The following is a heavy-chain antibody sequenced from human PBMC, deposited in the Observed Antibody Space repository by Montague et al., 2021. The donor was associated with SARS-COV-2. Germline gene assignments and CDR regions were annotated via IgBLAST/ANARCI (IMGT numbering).Heavy chain of an antibody. CDR2: ISYSGST. V-gene: IGHV4-39*01. Sequence: SETSLTCTVSGGSISSTSYYWGWIRQPPGKGLEWIGSISYSGSTYYKSSLKSRVTISVDTSKNQFSLRLSSVTAADTAVYYCARHITGSGNAFDIWGQGTMVTVSS. CDR3: ARHITGSGNAFDI. D-gene: IGHD3-10*01. CDR1: GGSISSTSYY. J-gene: IGHJ3*02.